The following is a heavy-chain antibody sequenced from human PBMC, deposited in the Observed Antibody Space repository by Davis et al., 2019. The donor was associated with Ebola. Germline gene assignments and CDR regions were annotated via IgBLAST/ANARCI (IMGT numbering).Heavy chain of an antibody. V-gene: IGHV7-4-1*02. CDR3: ASYKGGNSD. CDR1: GYSFTTYA. D-gene: IGHD4-23*01. J-gene: IGHJ4*02. CDR2: ININTGNP. Sequence: AASVKVSCKASGYSFTTYAMNWVRQAPGQGLEWMGWININTGNPTYAQGFTGRFVFSLDTSVSTAYLQISSLKAEDTAVYYCASYKGGNSDWGQGTLVTVSS.